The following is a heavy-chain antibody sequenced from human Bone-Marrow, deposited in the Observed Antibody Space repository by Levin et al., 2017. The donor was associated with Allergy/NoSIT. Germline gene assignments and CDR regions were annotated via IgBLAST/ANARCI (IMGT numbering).Heavy chain of an antibody. Sequence: GGSLRLSCAASGFPFDDYAMHWVRQVPGKGLEWVAGISYNSLSIGYADSVKGRFTISRDNVKNSLYLQMNSLMPEDTALYYCAQSRGYGTQINYWGQGTLVTVSS. CDR2: ISYNSLSI. CDR3: AQSRGYGTQINY. J-gene: IGHJ4*02. D-gene: IGHD5-12*01. V-gene: IGHV3-9*01. CDR1: GFPFDDYA.